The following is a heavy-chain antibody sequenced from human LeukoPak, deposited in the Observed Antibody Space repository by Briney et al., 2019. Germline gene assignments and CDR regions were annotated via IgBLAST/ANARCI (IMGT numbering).Heavy chain of an antibody. CDR1: GYTFTGYY. D-gene: IGHD6-6*01. CDR3: ARGQWGSSNYYYYYMDV. Sequence: ASVKVSCKASGYTFTGYYMHWVRQAPGRGLEWMGRINPNSGGTNYAQKFQGRVTMTRDTSISTAYMELSRLRSDDTAVYYCARGQWGSSNYYYYYMDVWGKGTTVTVSS. J-gene: IGHJ6*03. V-gene: IGHV1-2*06. CDR2: INPNSGGT.